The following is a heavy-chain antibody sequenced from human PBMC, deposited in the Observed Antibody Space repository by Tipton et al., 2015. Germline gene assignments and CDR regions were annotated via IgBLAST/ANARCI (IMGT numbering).Heavy chain of an antibody. V-gene: IGHV1-69*01. J-gene: IGHJ4*02. CDR2: IIPIFGAP. D-gene: IGHD2-15*01. CDR1: GDSFTNYA. CDR3: ARQTRRFCSGGRCYSKGGVRTNTFDF. Sequence: QSGAEVKKPGASVKVSCKVSGDSFTNYAISWVRQAPGQGLEWLGGIIPIFGAPNYAQKFQGRVTITADESTSTAYMELSSLRSEDSAVYYCARQTRRFCSGGRCYSKGGVRTNTFDFWGQGTLVTVSS.